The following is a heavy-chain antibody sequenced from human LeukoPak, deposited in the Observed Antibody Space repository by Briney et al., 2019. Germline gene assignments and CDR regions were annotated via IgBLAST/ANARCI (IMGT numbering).Heavy chain of an antibody. J-gene: IGHJ3*02. CDR2: INTNTGNP. Sequence: ASVKVSCKASGYTFTSYAMNWVRRAPGQGLEWMGWINTNTGNPTYAQGFTGRFVFSLDISVSTAYLQISSLKAEDTAVYYCARDLTYYYDSSGYLGGDAFDIWGQGTMVTVSS. CDR3: ARDLTYYYDSSGYLGGDAFDI. CDR1: GYTFTSYA. D-gene: IGHD3-22*01. V-gene: IGHV7-4-1*02.